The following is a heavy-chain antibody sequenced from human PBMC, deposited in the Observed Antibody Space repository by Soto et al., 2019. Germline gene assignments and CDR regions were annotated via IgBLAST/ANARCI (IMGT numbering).Heavy chain of an antibody. D-gene: IGHD2-2*02. CDR3: AKLYCSSTSCYTVTDAFDI. CDR1: GFPFIDYY. CDR2: ISGTSDSI. V-gene: IGHV3-11*03. J-gene: IGHJ3*02. Sequence: GGSLRLSCAASGFPFIDYYMSWIRQVPGKGLEWVAYISGTSDSIPYADSVKGRFTISRDNAKNSLYLQMNSLRAEDTAVYYCAKLYCSSTSCYTVTDAFDIWGQGTMVTVSS.